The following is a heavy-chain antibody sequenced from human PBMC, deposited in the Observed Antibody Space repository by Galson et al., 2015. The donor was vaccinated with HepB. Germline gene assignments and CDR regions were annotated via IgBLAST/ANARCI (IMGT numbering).Heavy chain of an antibody. V-gene: IGHV3-7*01. CDR3: ARDWGDF. D-gene: IGHD3-16*01. Sequence: SLRLSCAASGLTLSSYWMSWVRQAPGKGLEWVANIKQDGSEKYYVDSVKGRFTISRDNAKNSLYLQMNSLRAEGTAVYYCARDWGDFWGQGTLVTVSS. J-gene: IGHJ4*02. CDR1: GLTLSSYW. CDR2: IKQDGSEK.